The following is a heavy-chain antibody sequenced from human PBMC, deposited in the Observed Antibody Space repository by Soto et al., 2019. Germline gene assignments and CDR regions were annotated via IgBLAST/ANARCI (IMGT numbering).Heavy chain of an antibody. CDR3: ARHYYDSSGYSPKRVIYYFDY. V-gene: IGHV4-39*01. CDR1: GGSISSSSYY. CDR2: IYYSGST. Sequence: SETLSLTCTVSGGSISSSSYYWGWIRQPPGKGLEWIGSIYYSGSTYYNPSLKSRVTISVDTSKNQFSLKLSSVTAADTAVYYCARHYYDSSGYSPKRVIYYFDYWGQGTLVTVSS. J-gene: IGHJ4*02. D-gene: IGHD3-22*01.